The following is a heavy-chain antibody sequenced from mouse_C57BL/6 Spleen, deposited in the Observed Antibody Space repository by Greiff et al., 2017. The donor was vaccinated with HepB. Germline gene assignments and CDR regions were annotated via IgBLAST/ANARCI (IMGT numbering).Heavy chain of an antibody. CDR1: GFSLTSYG. D-gene: IGHD1-1*02. Sequence: VQLQESGPGLVQPSQSLSITCTVSGFSLTSYGVHWVRQSPGKGLEWLGVIWSGGSTDYNAAFISRLSISKDNSKSQVFFKMNSLQADDTAIYYCARNWGSYEDWYFDVWGTGTTVTVSS. J-gene: IGHJ1*03. V-gene: IGHV2-2*01. CDR2: IWSGGST. CDR3: ARNWGSYEDWYFDV.